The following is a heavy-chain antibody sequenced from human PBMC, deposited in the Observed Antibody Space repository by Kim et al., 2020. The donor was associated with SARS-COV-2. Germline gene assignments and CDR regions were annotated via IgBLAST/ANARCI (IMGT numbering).Heavy chain of an antibody. V-gene: IGHV3-13*01. D-gene: IGHD2-15*01. CDR1: GFTFSSYD. CDR2: IGTAGDT. Sequence: GGSLRLSCAASGFTFSSYDMHWVRQATGKGLEWVSAIGTAGDTYYPGSVKGRFTISRENAKNSLYLQMNSLRAGDTAVYYCARANGYCSGGSCYSVYYGMDVWGQGTTVTVSS. CDR3: ARANGYCSGGSCYSVYYGMDV. J-gene: IGHJ6*02.